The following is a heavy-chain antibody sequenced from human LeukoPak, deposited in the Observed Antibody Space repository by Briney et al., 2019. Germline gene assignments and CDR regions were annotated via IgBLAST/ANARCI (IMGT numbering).Heavy chain of an antibody. Sequence: GGSLRLSCAASGFTVSSNYMNWVRQAPGRGPEWVSVIYKAGNTFYADSVKGRFTMSRDNSKNTLYLQMNSLRAEDTAVYYCARDPITMVRGSFDYWGQGTLVTVSS. CDR3: ARDPITMVRGSFDY. V-gene: IGHV3-53*01. CDR2: IYKAGNT. CDR1: GFTVSSNY. J-gene: IGHJ4*02. D-gene: IGHD3-10*01.